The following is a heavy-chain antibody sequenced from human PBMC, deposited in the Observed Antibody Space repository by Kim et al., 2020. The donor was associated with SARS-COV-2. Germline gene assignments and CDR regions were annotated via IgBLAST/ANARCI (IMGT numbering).Heavy chain of an antibody. D-gene: IGHD6-19*01. CDR1: GFTFSSYA. Sequence: GGSLRLSCAASGFTFSSYAMSWVRQAPGKGLEWVSAISGSGGSTYYADSVKGRFTISRDNSKNTLYLQMNSLRAEDTAVYYCAKDSGYRPGWLVEGYFDYWGQGTLVTVSS. J-gene: IGHJ4*02. CDR3: AKDSGYRPGWLVEGYFDY. CDR2: ISGSGGST. V-gene: IGHV3-23*01.